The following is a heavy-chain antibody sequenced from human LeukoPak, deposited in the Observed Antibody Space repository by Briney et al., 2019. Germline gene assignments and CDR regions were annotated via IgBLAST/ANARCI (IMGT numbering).Heavy chain of an antibody. V-gene: IGHV3-7*01. J-gene: IGHJ6*02. CDR1: GFTFSSSW. Sequence: QAGGSLRLSCVASGFTFSSSWMSWVRQPPGKGLEWVAYIKQDGSEQHYVDSVKGRFTISRDNAKNSLYLQMNSLRVEDTAVYYCARSILFYGMDVWGQGTTVTVSS. CDR3: ARSILFYGMDV. D-gene: IGHD2-15*01. CDR2: IKQDGSEQ.